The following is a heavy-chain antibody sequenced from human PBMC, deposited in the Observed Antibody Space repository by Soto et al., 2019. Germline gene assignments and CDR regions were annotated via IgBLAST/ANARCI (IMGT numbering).Heavy chain of an antibody. CDR3: ARLLHDSSGYYYFDY. CDR1: GGSITSRSYY. J-gene: IGHJ4*02. V-gene: IGHV4-39*01. Sequence: PSETLSLTCSVSGGSITSRSYYWGWIRQAPGRGLEWIASIYYSGSIYYNPSLKSRVTMSVDTSNNQFFLNMNSATAADTAVYYCARLLHDSSGYYYFDYWGQGTLVTVSS. CDR2: IYYSGSI. D-gene: IGHD3-22*01.